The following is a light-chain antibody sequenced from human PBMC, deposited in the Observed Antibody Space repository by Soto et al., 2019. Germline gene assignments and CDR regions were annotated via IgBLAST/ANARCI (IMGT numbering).Light chain of an antibody. Sequence: DIQQTLSASTLSGSLRDRVTITCRASQTISSWLAWYQQKPGKAPKLLIYDASNLETGVPSRFSGSGSGTDFTFTISSLQPEDIATYYCQQYDNLPLTFGGGSEVDI. CDR3: QQYDNLPLT. CDR1: QTISSW. J-gene: IGKJ4*01. V-gene: IGKV1-33*01. CDR2: DAS.